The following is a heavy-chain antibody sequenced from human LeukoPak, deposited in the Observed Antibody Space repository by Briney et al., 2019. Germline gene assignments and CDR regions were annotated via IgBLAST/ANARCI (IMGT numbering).Heavy chain of an antibody. CDR3: AKSNGYGLVDI. CDR2: IFYSGST. V-gene: IGHV4-38-2*01. Sequence: GSLRLSCAASGLTFSRHPMHWIRQPPGKGLEWIGNIFYSGSTYYSPSLKSRVTISLDTSRNQFSLKLNSVTAADTAVYYCAKSNGYGLVDIWGQGTMVTVSS. D-gene: IGHD3-10*01. J-gene: IGHJ3*02. CDR1: GLTFSRHP.